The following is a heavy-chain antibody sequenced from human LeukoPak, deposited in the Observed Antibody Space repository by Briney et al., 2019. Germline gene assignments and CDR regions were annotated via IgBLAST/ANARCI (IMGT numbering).Heavy chain of an antibody. CDR2: IYYSGST. CDR1: GGSISSGSYY. V-gene: IGHV4-61*01. D-gene: IGHD1-26*01. Sequence: SETLSLTCTVSGGSISSGSYYWSWIRQPPGKGLEWIGYIYYSGSTNYNPSLKSRVTISVDTSKNQFSLKLSSVTAADTAVYYCARYSVGATPYYYGMDVWGQGTTVTVSS. CDR3: ARYSVGATPYYYGMDV. J-gene: IGHJ6*02.